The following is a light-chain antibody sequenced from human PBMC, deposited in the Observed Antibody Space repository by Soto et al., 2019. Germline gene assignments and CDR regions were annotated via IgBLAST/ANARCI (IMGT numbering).Light chain of an antibody. CDR3: QQRSNWPLT. Sequence: EIVLTQSPVTLSLSPGERATLSCRASQSVTSFLAWYQQKPGQAPRLLIYDVSIRATGIPARFSGSGSGTDLTLTISSLEPEDFAVYYCQQRSNWPLTFGGGTKVEIK. CDR1: QSVTSF. J-gene: IGKJ4*01. V-gene: IGKV3-11*01. CDR2: DVS.